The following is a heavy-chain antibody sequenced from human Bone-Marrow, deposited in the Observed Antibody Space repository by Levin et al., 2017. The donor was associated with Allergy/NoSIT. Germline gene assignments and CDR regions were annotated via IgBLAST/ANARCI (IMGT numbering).Heavy chain of an antibody. V-gene: IGHV3-30*18. CDR1: GFTFSSYG. D-gene: IGHD4-17*01. CDR2: ISYDGSNK. J-gene: IGHJ6*02. CDR3: AKDVFDADYGDYAYYYYGMDV. Sequence: GESLKISCAASGFTFSSYGMHWVRQAPGKGLELVAVISYDGSNKYYADSVKGRFTISRDNSKNTLYLQMNSLRAEDTAVYYCAKDVFDADYGDYAYYYYGMDVWGQGTTVTVSS.